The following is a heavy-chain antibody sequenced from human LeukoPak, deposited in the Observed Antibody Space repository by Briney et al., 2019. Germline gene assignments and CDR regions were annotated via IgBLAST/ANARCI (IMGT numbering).Heavy chain of an antibody. D-gene: IGHD3-10*01. V-gene: IGHV3-23*01. CDR1: GFTFSSYA. CDR3: AKDESGGSGSSPFDS. CDR2: ISGSGGST. Sequence: PGGSLRLSCAASGFTFSSYAMSWVRQAPGKGLEWVSAISGSGGSTYYADSVKGRFTISRDNSKNTVSLQMNSLRAEDTAVYYCAKDESGGSGSSPFDSWGQGTLVTVSS. J-gene: IGHJ4*02.